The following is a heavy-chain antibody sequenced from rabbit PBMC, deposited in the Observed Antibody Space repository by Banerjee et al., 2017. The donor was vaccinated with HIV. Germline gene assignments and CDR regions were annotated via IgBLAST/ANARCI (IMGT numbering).Heavy chain of an antibody. Sequence: LEESGGGLVKPGGTLTLTCTVSGFSFSSNWICWVRQAPGKGLEWIACIDTNNGDTDYANWPKGRFTLSKTSSTTVTLQMTSLPAADTATYFCARNYVNAFDPWGPGTLVTVS. D-gene: IGHD1-1*01. V-gene: IGHV1S45*01. CDR1: GFSFSSNW. CDR2: IDTNNGDT. J-gene: IGHJ2*01. CDR3: ARNYVNAFDP.